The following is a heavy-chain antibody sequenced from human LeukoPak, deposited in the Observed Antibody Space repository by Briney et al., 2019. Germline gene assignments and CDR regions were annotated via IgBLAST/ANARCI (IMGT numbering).Heavy chain of an antibody. D-gene: IGHD3-22*01. CDR3: ARGDNSAFDI. J-gene: IGHJ3*02. Sequence: GGSLRLSCAASGFTFSNYWLTWVRQAPGKGLEWLANINQDGSEKYYVDSVKGRFTISRDNAKNSLSLQMNSLRVEDTAVYYCARGDNSAFDIWGQGTMVTVSS. CDR2: INQDGSEK. CDR1: GFTFSNYW. V-gene: IGHV3-7*04.